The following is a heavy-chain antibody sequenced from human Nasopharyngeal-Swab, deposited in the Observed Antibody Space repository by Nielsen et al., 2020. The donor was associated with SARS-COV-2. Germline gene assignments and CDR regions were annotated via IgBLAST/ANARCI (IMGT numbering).Heavy chain of an antibody. Sequence: GGSLRLSCAASGFTVSSNYMSWVRQAPGKGLEWVSVIYSGGSTYCADSVKGRFTISRDNSKNTLYLQMNSLRAEDTAVYYCARDLSKLRFDYWGQGTLVTVSS. CDR2: IYSGGST. CDR3: ARDLSKLRFDY. CDR1: GFTVSSNY. J-gene: IGHJ4*02. D-gene: IGHD4-11*01. V-gene: IGHV3-66*01.